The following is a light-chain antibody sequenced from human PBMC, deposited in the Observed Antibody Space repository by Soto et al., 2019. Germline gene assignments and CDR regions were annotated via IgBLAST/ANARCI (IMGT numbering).Light chain of an antibody. Sequence: DIQMTQSTCSLSASVGGRVTITCRASQSISSYLNWYQQKPGKAPKLLIYSASSLQSGAPSRFSGSGSGTDFTLTISSLQPEDFATYYCQQSYSTLWTFGQGTTV. CDR3: QQSYSTLWT. J-gene: IGKJ1*01. CDR1: QSISSY. CDR2: SAS. V-gene: IGKV1-39*01.